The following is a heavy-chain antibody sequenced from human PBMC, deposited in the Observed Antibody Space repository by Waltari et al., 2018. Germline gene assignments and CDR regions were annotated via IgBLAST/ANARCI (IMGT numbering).Heavy chain of an antibody. CDR2: IYYSGST. D-gene: IGHD4-17*01. CDR1: GGSISSHY. Sequence: QVQLQESGPGLVKPSETLSLTCTVSGGSISSHYWSWIRQPPGKGLEWIGYIYYSGSTKYNPSLKSRVTISVDTSKNQFALKLSSVTAADTAVYYCARHYGDYVRTGLDYWGQGTLVTVSS. J-gene: IGHJ4*02. CDR3: ARHYGDYVRTGLDY. V-gene: IGHV4-59*11.